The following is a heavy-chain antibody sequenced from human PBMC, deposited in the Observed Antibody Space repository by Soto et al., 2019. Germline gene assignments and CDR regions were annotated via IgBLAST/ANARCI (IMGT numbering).Heavy chain of an antibody. CDR2: IYYSGRT. CDR1: RGSIDSYY. J-gene: IGHJ6*03. Sequence: PSETLSLTCTVHRGSIDSYYWSWIRQPPGKGLKYIGYIYYSGRTNYNPSLKSRVTISVDTSKNQFSLKLSSVTAADTAVYYCARDGEYGDDDENYYNFAVWRKGTTV. CDR3: ARDGEYGDDDENYYNFAV. D-gene: IGHD4-17*01. V-gene: IGHV4-59*01.